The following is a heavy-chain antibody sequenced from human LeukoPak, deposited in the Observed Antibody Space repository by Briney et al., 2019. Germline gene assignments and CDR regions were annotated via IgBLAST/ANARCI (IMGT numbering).Heavy chain of an antibody. CDR2: IWYDGSNK. CDR1: GFTFSGYA. CDR3: ARDNDAFDI. Sequence: GGSLRLSCAASGFTFSGYAMHWVRQAPGKGLEWVAVIWYDGSNKYYSCSVKGRFTISRDNSKNTLYLQMNSLRAEDTAVYYCARDNDAFDIWGQGTMVTVSS. J-gene: IGHJ3*02. V-gene: IGHV3-33*08.